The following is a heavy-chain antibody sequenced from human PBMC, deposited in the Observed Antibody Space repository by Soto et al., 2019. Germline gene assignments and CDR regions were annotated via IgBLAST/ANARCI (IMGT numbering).Heavy chain of an antibody. CDR1: GGSISSYY. Sequence: SETLSLTCTVSGGSISSYYWSWIRQPPGKGLEWIGYIYYSGSTNYNPSLKSRVTISVDTSKNQFSLKLSSVTAADTAVYYCARAPYNWNSYYYYYMDVWGKGTTVTVSS. D-gene: IGHD1-7*01. J-gene: IGHJ6*03. CDR2: IYYSGST. V-gene: IGHV4-59*01. CDR3: ARAPYNWNSYYYYYMDV.